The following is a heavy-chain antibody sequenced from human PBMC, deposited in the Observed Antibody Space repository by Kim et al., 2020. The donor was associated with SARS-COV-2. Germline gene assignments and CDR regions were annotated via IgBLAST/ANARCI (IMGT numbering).Heavy chain of an antibody. CDR3: AKTLPYYDTSGSYGEYFHH. Sequence: RGRFTISRDNAKNSLFLQMNSLRAEDTTVYYCAKTLPYYDTSGSYGEYFHHWGQGTLVTVSS. V-gene: IGHV3-33*03. J-gene: IGHJ1*01. D-gene: IGHD3-22*01.